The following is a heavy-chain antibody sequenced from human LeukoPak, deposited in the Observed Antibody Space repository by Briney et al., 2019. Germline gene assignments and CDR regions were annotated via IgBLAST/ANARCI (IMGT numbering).Heavy chain of an antibody. CDR1: GFTFSNYW. CDR3: AGASFGY. CDR2: ISGSGGST. V-gene: IGHV3-23*01. J-gene: IGHJ4*02. Sequence: GGSLRLSCTASGFTFSNYWMHWVRHAPGKGLEWVSAISGSGGSTYYADSVKGRFTISRDNSKNTLYLQMNSLRAEDTGVYYCAGASFGYWGQGTLVTVSS.